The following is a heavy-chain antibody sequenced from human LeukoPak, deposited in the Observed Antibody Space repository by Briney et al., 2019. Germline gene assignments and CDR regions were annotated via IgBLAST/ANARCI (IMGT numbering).Heavy chain of an antibody. V-gene: IGHV1-18*01. CDR2: ISTGNGNT. CDR3: ARRTYSSSSSIFDY. D-gene: IGHD6-6*01. CDR1: GDTFARYG. J-gene: IGHJ4*02. Sequence: GASVKVSCKASGDTFARYGITWVRQAPGQGLEWMGWISTGNGNTNYGQKFQGRVTMTTDTSTSTASMELRSLRSDDTAVYYCARRTYSSSSSIFDYWGQGTLVTVSS.